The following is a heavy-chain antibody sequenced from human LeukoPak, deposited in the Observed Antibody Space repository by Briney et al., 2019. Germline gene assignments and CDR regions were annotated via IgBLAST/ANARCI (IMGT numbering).Heavy chain of an antibody. CDR3: ARDPNSYYDSSGYRPISGY. CDR1: GFTFSSYS. V-gene: IGHV3-21*01. D-gene: IGHD3-22*01. J-gene: IGHJ4*02. Sequence: GGSLRLSCAASGFTFSSYSMNWVRQAPGKGLEWVSSISSSSSYIYYADSVRGRFTISRDNAKNSLYLQMNSLRAEDTAVYYCARDPNSYYDSSGYRPISGYWGQGTLVTVSS. CDR2: ISSSSSYI.